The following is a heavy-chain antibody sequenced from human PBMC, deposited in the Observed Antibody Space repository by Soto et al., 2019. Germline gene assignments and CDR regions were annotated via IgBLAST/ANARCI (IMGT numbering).Heavy chain of an antibody. D-gene: IGHD3-3*01. CDR3: ARNQAGTVFGLPTHFYYMDV. J-gene: IGHJ6*03. CDR2: INPSGGST. CDR1: GYTFTSYY. Sequence: GASVKVSCKASGYTFTSYYMHWVRQAPGQGLEWMGIINPSGGSTSYAQKFQGRVTMTRDTSTSTVYMELSSLRSADTAVYYCARNQAGTVFGLPTHFYYMDVWGKGTTVTVSS. V-gene: IGHV1-46*01.